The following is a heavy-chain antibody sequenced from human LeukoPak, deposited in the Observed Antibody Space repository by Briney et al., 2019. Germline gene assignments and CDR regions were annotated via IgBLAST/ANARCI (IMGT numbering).Heavy chain of an antibody. V-gene: IGHV1-46*01. D-gene: IGHD1-26*01. CDR3: ARDNSVGDTAWWFDP. CDR1: GYTFINYY. J-gene: IGHJ5*02. Sequence: ASVKVSCKSSGYTFINYYMHWVRQAPGQGLEWMGIINPSGGSTSYAQKFQGRVTMTRDMSTTTDYMELSSLRSEDTAVYYCARDNSVGDTAWWFDPWGQGTLVTVSS. CDR2: INPSGGST.